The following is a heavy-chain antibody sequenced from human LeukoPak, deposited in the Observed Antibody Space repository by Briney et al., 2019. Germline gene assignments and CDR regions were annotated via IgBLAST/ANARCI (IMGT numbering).Heavy chain of an antibody. J-gene: IGHJ6*03. CDR3: ATPGEYCSSTSCLYYYYYYMDV. D-gene: IGHD2-2*01. V-gene: IGHV4-39*01. CDR2: IYYSGST. CDR1: GGSISSSSYY. Sequence: PSETLSLTCSVSGGSISSSSYYWGWIRQPPGKGLEWIGSIYYSGSTYYNPSLKSRVTISVDTSKNQFSLKLSSVTAADTAVYYCATPGEYCSSTSCLYYYYYYMDVWGKGTTVTASS.